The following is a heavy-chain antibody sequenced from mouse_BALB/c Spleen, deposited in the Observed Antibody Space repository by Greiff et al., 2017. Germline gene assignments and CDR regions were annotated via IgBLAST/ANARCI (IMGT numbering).Heavy chain of an antibody. CDR3: ARGYYGAMDY. V-gene: IGHV14-3*02. D-gene: IGHD1-1*01. CDR2: IDPANGNT. CDR1: GFNIKDTY. J-gene: IGHJ4*01. Sequence: EVKLLESGAELVKPGASVKLSCTASGFNIKDTYMHWVKQRPEQGLEWIGRIDPANGNTKYDPKFQGKATITADTSSNTAYLQLSSLTSEDTAVYYCARGYYGAMDYWGQGTSVTVSS.